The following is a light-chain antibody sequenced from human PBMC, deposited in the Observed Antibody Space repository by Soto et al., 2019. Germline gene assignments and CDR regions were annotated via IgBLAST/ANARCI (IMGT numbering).Light chain of an antibody. V-gene: IGLV1-44*01. J-gene: IGLJ1*01. CDR2: SNN. CDR3: ATWDDSLNGYV. Sequence: VLTQTPSASATPGQRVTISCSGTNSNIGSNTITWYQQLPGTAPKRLIHSNNQRPSGVPDRFSASKSGTSASLAISGLQSEDEADYYCATWDDSLNGYVFGTGTKVTVL. CDR1: NSNIGSNT.